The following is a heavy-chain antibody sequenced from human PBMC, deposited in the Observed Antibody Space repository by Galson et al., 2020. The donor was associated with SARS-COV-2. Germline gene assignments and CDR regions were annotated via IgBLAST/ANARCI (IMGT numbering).Heavy chain of an antibody. CDR3: ASLVGGRGHHYVGY. J-gene: IGHJ4*02. D-gene: IGHD2-2*01. Sequence: GGSLRLSCAASGFTFSTYGMNWVRQAPGKGLEWVSSISGVDTGTYYADFVRDRFTISRDNSRNSLYLQMNSLRVEDTAIYYCASLVGGRGHHYVGYWGQGTLVTVSS. CDR1: GFTFSTYG. V-gene: IGHV3-23*01. CDR2: ISGVDTGT.